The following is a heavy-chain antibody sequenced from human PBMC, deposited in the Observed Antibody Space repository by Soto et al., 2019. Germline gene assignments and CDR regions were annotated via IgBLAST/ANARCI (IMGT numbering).Heavy chain of an antibody. CDR2: ISYSGDT. CDR1: GDSINSGNYY. V-gene: IGHV4-31*03. D-gene: IGHD6-13*01. Sequence: QVQLQESGPGLVKPSQTLSLSCSVSGDSINSGNYYWNWIRHHPEKGLEWIGYISYSGDTYFNPSLKSRVNISLDTSKNKFSLRLPSVTAADTATYYWARDGGGSSWYYCASWGPGILVTISS. J-gene: IGHJ4*02. CDR3: ARDGGGSSWYYCAS.